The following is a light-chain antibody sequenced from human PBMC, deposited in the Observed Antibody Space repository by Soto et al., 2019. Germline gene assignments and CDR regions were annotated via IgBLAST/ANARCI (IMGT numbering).Light chain of an antibody. CDR3: QSYDSSRSGSV. Sequence: QSVLTQPPSVSGAPGQRVTISCTGSSSNIGAGYDVPWYQQLPGTAPKLLIYGNSNRPSGVPDRFSGSKSGTSASLAIAGLQPEDEADYYCQSYDSSRSGSVFGGGTKLTVL. CDR1: SSNIGAGYD. J-gene: IGLJ3*02. V-gene: IGLV1-40*01. CDR2: GNS.